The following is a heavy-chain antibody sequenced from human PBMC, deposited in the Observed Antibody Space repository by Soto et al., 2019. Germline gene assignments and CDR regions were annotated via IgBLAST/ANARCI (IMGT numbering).Heavy chain of an antibody. D-gene: IGHD3-3*01. J-gene: IGHJ4*02. V-gene: IGHV3-21*01. CDR2: ISSSSSYI. Sequence: PGGSLRLSCAASGFTFGSYGMNWVGQAPGKGLEWVSSISSSSSYIYYADSVKGRFTISRDNAKNSLYLQMNSLRAEDTAVYYCARDQRLSYDFWSGYQVDYWGQGTLVTVSS. CDR1: GFTFGSYG. CDR3: ARDQRLSYDFWSGYQVDY.